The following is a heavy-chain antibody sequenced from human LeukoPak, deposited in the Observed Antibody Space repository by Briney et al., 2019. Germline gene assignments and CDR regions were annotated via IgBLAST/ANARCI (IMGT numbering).Heavy chain of an antibody. CDR2: INTNTGNP. J-gene: IGHJ5*02. CDR3: ARGANIAAAVWSWFDP. Sequence: ASVKVSCKASGYTFTSYAMNWVRQAPGQGLGWMGWINTNTGNPTYAQGFTGRFVFSLDTSVSTAYLQISSLKAEDTAVYYCARGANIAAAVWSWFDPWGQGTLVAVSS. CDR1: GYTFTSYA. D-gene: IGHD6-13*01. V-gene: IGHV7-4-1*02.